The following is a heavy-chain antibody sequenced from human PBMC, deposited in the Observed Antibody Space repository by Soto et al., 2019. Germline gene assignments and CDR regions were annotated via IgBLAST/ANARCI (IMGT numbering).Heavy chain of an antibody. CDR1: GFTFGDYA. Sequence: GGSLRLSCTASGFTFGDYAMSWFRQAPGKGLEWVGFIRSKAYGGTTEYAASVKGRFTISRDDSKSIAYLQMNSLKTEDTAVYYCTRVRNDYGDYVGSGVFDYWGQGTLVTVSS. V-gene: IGHV3-49*03. CDR2: IRSKAYGGTT. J-gene: IGHJ4*02. D-gene: IGHD4-17*01. CDR3: TRVRNDYGDYVGSGVFDY.